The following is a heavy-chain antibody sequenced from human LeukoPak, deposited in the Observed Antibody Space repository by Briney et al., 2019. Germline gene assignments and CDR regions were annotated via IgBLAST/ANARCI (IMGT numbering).Heavy chain of an antibody. CDR2: INHSGST. Sequence: SETLSLTCAVYGGSFSGYYWSWIRQPPGKGLEWIGEINHSGSTNYNPSLKSRVTISVDTSKNQFSLKLSSVTAADTAVHYCARDKRIQLADAFDIWGQGTMVTVSS. CDR3: ARDKRIQLADAFDI. V-gene: IGHV4-34*01. CDR1: GGSFSGYY. J-gene: IGHJ3*02. D-gene: IGHD5-18*01.